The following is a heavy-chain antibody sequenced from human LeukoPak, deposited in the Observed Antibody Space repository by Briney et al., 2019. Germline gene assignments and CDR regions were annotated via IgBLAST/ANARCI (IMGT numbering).Heavy chain of an antibody. CDR1: GFTVSSNY. CDR2: IYSGGST. V-gene: IGHV3-53*01. CDR3: ARGRSIPYDYVWGSYRYQYYFDY. J-gene: IGHJ4*02. Sequence: PGGSLRLSCAASGFTVSSNYMSWVRQAPGKGLEWVSVIYSGGSTYYADSVKGRFTISRDNSKNTLYLQMNSLRAEDTAVYYCARGRSIPYDYVWGSYRYQYYFDYWGQGTLVTVSS. D-gene: IGHD3-16*02.